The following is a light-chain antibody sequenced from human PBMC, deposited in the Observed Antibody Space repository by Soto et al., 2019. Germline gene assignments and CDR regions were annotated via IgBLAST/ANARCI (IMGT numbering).Light chain of an antibody. V-gene: IGKV3-15*01. CDR3: QQNNNWPLT. CDR1: QSVSSN. CDR2: GAS. J-gene: IGKJ1*01. Sequence: EIVMTQSPATLSVSPGERVTLSCRASQSVSSNLAWYQQNRGQAPRLLIHGASTRATGIPARFSGSGSGTEFTLTISSLQSEDFAVYYCQQNNNWPLTFGQGTKVEIK.